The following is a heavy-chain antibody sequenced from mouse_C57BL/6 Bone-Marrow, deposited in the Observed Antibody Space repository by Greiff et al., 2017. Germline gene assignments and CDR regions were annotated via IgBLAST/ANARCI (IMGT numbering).Heavy chain of an antibody. CDR1: GFTFSSYG. CDR3: ARPTGFAY. CDR2: ISSGGSYT. J-gene: IGHJ3*01. V-gene: IGHV5-6*02. Sequence: DVKLVESGGDLVKPGGSLKLSCAASGFTFSSYGMSWVRQTPDKRLEWVATISSGGSYTYYPDSVKGRFTISRDNAKNTLYLQMRSLKSEDTAMYYCARPTGFAYWGQGTLVTVSA.